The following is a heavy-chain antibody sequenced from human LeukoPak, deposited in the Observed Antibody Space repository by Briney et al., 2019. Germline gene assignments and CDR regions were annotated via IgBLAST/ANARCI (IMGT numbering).Heavy chain of an antibody. CDR3: ARDPWGSYSSSDPFDY. CDR1: GYTFTSYG. Sequence: ASVKVSCKASGYTFTSYGISWVRQAPGQGLEWMGWISAYNGNTNYAQKLQGRVTMTTDTSTSTAYMELRSLRSDDTAVYYCARDPWGSYSSSDPFDYWGQGTMVTVSS. D-gene: IGHD6-6*01. V-gene: IGHV1-18*01. J-gene: IGHJ4*02. CDR2: ISAYNGNT.